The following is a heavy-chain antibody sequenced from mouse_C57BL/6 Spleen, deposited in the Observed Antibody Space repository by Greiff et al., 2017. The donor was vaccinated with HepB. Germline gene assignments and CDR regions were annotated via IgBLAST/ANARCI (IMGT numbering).Heavy chain of an antibody. CDR2: IWSGGST. D-gene: IGHD1-3*01. Sequence: QVQLQQSGPGLVQPSQSLSITCTVSGFSLTSYGVHWVRQSPGKGLEWLGVIWSGGSTDYNAAFISRLSISKDNSKSQVFFKMNSLQADDTAIYYCARGSKGAWFAYWGQGTLVTVSA. J-gene: IGHJ3*01. V-gene: IGHV2-2*01. CDR1: GFSLTSYG. CDR3: ARGSKGAWFAY.